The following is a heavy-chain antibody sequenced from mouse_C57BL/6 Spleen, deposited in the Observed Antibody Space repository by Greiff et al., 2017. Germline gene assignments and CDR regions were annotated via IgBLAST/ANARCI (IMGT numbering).Heavy chain of an antibody. J-gene: IGHJ4*01. V-gene: IGHV1-64*01. CDR1: GYTFTSYW. CDR2: IHPNSGST. D-gene: IGHD2-1*01. CDR3: ARGEGNYDYYAMDY. Sequence: QVQLQQPGAELVKPGASVKLSCKASGYTFTSYWMHWVKQRPGQGLEWIGRIHPNSGSTNYNEKFKSKATLTVDKSSSTAYMQLSSLTSEDSAVYYCARGEGNYDYYAMDYWGQGTSVTVSS.